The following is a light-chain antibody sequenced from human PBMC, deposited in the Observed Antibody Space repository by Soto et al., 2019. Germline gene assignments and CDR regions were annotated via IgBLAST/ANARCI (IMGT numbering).Light chain of an antibody. CDR1: QSVSSSY. Sequence: EIGLTQSPGTLSLSPGERATLSCRARQSVSSSYLAWYQQKPGQAPRLLIYGASSRATCLPDRFSGSGSGTDFTLTFSRLEPEDFAVYYCQQYGSSPWTFGQGTKVEIK. CDR3: QQYGSSPWT. V-gene: IGKV3-20*01. CDR2: GAS. J-gene: IGKJ1*01.